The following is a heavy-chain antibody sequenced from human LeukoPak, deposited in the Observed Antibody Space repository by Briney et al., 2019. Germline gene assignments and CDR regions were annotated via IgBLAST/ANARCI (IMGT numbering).Heavy chain of an antibody. CDR3: ARGYSSGLVVG. CDR1: GGSFSGYY. Sequence: SETLSLTCAVYGGSFSGYYWSWIRQPPGKGLEWIREINHSGSTNYNPSLKSRVTISVDTSKNQFSLKLSSVTAADAAVYYCARGYSSGLVVGWGQGTLVTVSS. J-gene: IGHJ4*02. CDR2: INHSGST. V-gene: IGHV4-34*01. D-gene: IGHD6-25*01.